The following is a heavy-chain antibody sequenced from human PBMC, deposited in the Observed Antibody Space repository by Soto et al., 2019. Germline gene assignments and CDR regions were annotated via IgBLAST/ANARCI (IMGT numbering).Heavy chain of an antibody. CDR3: GREDRIRGFGLVI. J-gene: IGHJ3*02. V-gene: IGHV3-30*14. Sequence: ARHHVRKDRSKGLEWVADISYDGSNTYYADSVKGRFTISRDNSKNMLYLQMNSLRVEDMFVYYCGREDRIRGFGLVIWVQRTMASVPS. D-gene: IGHD2-8*02. CDR2: ISYDGSNT. CDR1: A.